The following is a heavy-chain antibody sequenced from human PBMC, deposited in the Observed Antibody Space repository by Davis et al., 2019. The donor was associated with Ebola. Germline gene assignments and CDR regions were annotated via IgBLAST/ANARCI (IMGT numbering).Heavy chain of an antibody. CDR2: IYTGGIT. J-gene: IGHJ6*02. CDR3: AKDLRYCSSTSCSKYYYYYGMDV. D-gene: IGHD2-2*01. V-gene: IGHV3-53*01. CDR1: GFTVSSNS. Sequence: GESLKISCVASGFTVSSNSMSWVRQAPGKGLECVSGIYTGGITDYADSVKGRFTISRDNSKNTLYLQMNSLRAEDTAVYYCAKDLRYCSSTSCSKYYYYYGMDVWGQGTTVTVSS.